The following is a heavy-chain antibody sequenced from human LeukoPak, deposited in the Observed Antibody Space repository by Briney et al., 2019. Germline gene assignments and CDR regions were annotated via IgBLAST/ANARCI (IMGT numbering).Heavy chain of an antibody. CDR1: GFSFSSYS. CDR3: GRGSTTAQRKDAFDM. D-gene: IGHD4-17*01. CDR2: ISSGSGYI. J-gene: IGHJ3*02. Sequence: PGGSLRLSCAASGFSFSSYSMNWVRQAPGKGLEWVSSISSGSGYIYYSDSIKGRFTISRDNAKNSLYLQMNSLGAEDMALYYCGRGSTTAQRKDAFDMWGQGTMVTVSS. V-gene: IGHV3-21*01.